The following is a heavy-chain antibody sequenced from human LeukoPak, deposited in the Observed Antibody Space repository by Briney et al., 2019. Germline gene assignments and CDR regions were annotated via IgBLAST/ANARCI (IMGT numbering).Heavy chain of an antibody. V-gene: IGHV3-21*01. Sequence: ETLSLTCTVSGDSIRSNSYYWVWVRQPPGKGLEWVSSISSSGSYIFYADSLKGRFTISRDNAKNSLYLQMNSLRAEDTAVYYCARGYSSPPWGQGTLVTVSS. CDR1: GDSIRSNSYY. J-gene: IGHJ5*02. CDR2: ISSSGSYI. D-gene: IGHD6-19*01. CDR3: ARGYSSPP.